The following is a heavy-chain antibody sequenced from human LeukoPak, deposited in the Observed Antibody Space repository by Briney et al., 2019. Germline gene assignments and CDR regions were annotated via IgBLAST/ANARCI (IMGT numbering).Heavy chain of an antibody. CDR2: ITGSGTTT. CDR3: ARKGYFDY. CDR1: GFAFSSYG. V-gene: IGHV3-23*01. Sequence: GGTLRLSCTASGFAFSSYGINWVRRAPSKGLEWVSGITGSGTTTYYADSLKGRVTISRDNSKDKVYLQMNSLRAEDTAVYYCARKGYFDYWGQGTLVTVSS. J-gene: IGHJ4*02.